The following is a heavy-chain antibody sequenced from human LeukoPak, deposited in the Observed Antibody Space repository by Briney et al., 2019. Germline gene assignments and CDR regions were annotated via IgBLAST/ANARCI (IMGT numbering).Heavy chain of an antibody. CDR1: GYTFTSYG. J-gene: IGHJ4*02. D-gene: IGHD5-18*01. CDR2: ISAYNGNT. CDR3: ARGPQFLLGLRHFDY. V-gene: IGHV1-18*01. Sequence: GASVKVSCKASGYTFTSYGISWVRQAPGQGLEWMGWISAYNGNTNYARKLQGRVTMTTDTSTSTAYMELRSLRSDDTAVYYCARGPQFLLGLRHFDYWGQGTLVTVSS.